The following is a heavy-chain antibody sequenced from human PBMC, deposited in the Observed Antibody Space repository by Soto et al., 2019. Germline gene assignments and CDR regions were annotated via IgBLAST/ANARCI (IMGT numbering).Heavy chain of an antibody. CDR3: ARALRVVRQSLYYNGMDV. CDR1: GLMFSSYA. D-gene: IGHD2-2*01. V-gene: IGHV3-23*01. CDR2: ISGGGGST. Sequence: GGSLRLSCAASGLMFSSYAMSWVRQAPGKGLEWVSGISGGGGSTYYADSVKGLFTISRDNSKNTLYLQMNSLRAEDTAVYYCARALRVVRQSLYYNGMDVWGQGTTVTVSS. J-gene: IGHJ6*02.